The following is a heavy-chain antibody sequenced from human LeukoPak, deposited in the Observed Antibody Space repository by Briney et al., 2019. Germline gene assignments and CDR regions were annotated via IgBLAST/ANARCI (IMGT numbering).Heavy chain of an antibody. J-gene: IGHJ5*02. V-gene: IGHV3-23*01. CDR3: ANLPMYYYGSGSYPPSP. Sequence: GGSLRLSCAASGFTFSSYAMSWVRQAPGKGLEWVSAISGSGGSTYYADSVKGRFTISRDNSKNTLYLQMNSLRVEDTAVYYCANLPMYYYGSGSYPPSPWGQGTLVTVSS. D-gene: IGHD3-10*01. CDR1: GFTFSSYA. CDR2: ISGSGGST.